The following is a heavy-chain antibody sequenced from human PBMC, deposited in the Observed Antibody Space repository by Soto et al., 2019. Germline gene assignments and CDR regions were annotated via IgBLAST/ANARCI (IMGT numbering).Heavy chain of an antibody. CDR2: MNPNTGDT. CDR3: ARGDGYIFDY. Sequence: QVQLVQSGAEVKKPGASVKVSCKASGYTFISYDINWVRQATGQGLEWMGWMNPNTGDTGYAQKFQGRVTMTRNTSINPANLELSSLRSDDTAVYFCARGDGYIFDYWGQGTLVNVSS. V-gene: IGHV1-8*01. D-gene: IGHD5-12*01. J-gene: IGHJ4*02. CDR1: GYTFISYD.